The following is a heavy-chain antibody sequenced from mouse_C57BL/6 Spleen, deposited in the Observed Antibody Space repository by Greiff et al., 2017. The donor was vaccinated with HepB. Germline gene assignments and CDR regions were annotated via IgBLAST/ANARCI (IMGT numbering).Heavy chain of an antibody. Sequence: EVQLQQSGPGLVKPSQSLSLTCSVTGYSITSGYYWNWIRQFPGNKLEWMGYISYDGSNNYNPSLKNRISITRDTSKNQFFLKLNSVTTEDTATYYCARGLLEVEDYWGQGTSVTVSS. V-gene: IGHV3-6*01. D-gene: IGHD2-14*01. J-gene: IGHJ4*01. CDR3: ARGLLEVEDY. CDR2: ISYDGSN. CDR1: GYSITSGYY.